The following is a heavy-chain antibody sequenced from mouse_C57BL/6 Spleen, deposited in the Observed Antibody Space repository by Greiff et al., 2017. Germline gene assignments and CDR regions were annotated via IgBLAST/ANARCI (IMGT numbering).Heavy chain of an antibody. CDR3: ARRGSSMIPFAY. J-gene: IGHJ3*01. CDR1: GYTFTDYY. Sequence: EVQLQQSGPVLVKPGASVKMSCKASGYTFTDYYMNWVKQSPGQSLEWIGVINPYNGGTSYNQKFKGKATLTVDKASSTAYMELNSLTSEDSAVYYCARRGSSMIPFAYWGQGTLVTVSA. CDR2: INPYNGGT. D-gene: IGHD2-3*01. V-gene: IGHV1-19*01.